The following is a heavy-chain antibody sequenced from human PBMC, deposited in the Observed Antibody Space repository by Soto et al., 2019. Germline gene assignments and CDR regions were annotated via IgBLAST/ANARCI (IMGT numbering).Heavy chain of an antibody. Sequence: SVTMSLTCSVAEGSINSDAYHWTWIRQSPGKGLEWIGYIHHSGAFLYNPSFKSRLTISVDTSKNQFSLHLSSVTDADTAVYFCAREDDGGDSLDVWGQGTTVTVSS. V-gene: IGHV4-30-4*08. CDR2: IHHSGAF. CDR1: EGSINSDAYH. D-gene: IGHD2-21*02. J-gene: IGHJ6*02. CDR3: AREDDGGDSLDV.